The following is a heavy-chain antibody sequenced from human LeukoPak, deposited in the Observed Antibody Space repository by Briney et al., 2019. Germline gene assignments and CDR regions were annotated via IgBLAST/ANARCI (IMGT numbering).Heavy chain of an antibody. Sequence: ASVKVSCTASGYTFTGYYMHWVRQAPGQGLEWMGWINPNSGGTNYAQKFQGRVTMTRDTSISTAYMELSRLRSDDTAVYYCARDLGYCSGGSCLFYFDYWGQGTLVTVSS. V-gene: IGHV1-2*02. CDR1: GYTFTGYY. J-gene: IGHJ4*02. D-gene: IGHD2-15*01. CDR3: ARDLGYCSGGSCLFYFDY. CDR2: INPNSGGT.